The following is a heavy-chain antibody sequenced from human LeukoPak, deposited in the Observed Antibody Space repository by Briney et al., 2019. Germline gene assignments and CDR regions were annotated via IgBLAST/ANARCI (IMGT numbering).Heavy chain of an antibody. Sequence: GRSLRLSCAASGFTFSSYGMHWVRQAPGKGLEWVAVISYDGSNKYYADSVKGRFTISRDNSKNTLYLQINSLRAEDTAVYYCAKDYLGGKDYWGQGTLVTVSS. V-gene: IGHV3-30*18. CDR2: ISYDGSNK. D-gene: IGHD4-23*01. CDR1: GFTFSSYG. CDR3: AKDYLGGKDY. J-gene: IGHJ4*02.